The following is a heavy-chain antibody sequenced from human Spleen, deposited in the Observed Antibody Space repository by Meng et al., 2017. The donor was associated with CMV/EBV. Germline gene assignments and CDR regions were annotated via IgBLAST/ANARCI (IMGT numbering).Heavy chain of an antibody. CDR2: IDHSGKS. CDR3: ARVREHTSLGNYWFDP. J-gene: IGHJ5*02. Sequence: SQTLSLTCAVSGASITSSMWRTWVRQPPGKGLEWVGEIDHSGKSNSNPSLKSRLTLSLDTSNNHLSLRMTSVTAEDTAIYYCARVREHTSLGNYWFDPWGQGTLVTVSS. V-gene: IGHV4-4*02. D-gene: IGHD3-16*01. CDR1: GASITSSMW.